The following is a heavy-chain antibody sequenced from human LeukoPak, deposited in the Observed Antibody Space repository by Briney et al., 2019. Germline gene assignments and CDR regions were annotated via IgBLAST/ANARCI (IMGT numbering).Heavy chain of an antibody. V-gene: IGHV3-74*01. CDR1: GFTFSSYW. D-gene: IGHD2-15*01. J-gene: IGHJ5*02. Sequence: PGGSLRLSCAASGFTFSSYWMHWVRQAPGKGLVWVSRINSDGSSTSYADSVKGRFTISRDNSKQKNTLFLQMNSLRPEDTAVYYCAKELGEYCSGGSCYATNWFDPWGQGTLVTVSS. CDR2: INSDGSST. CDR3: AKELGEYCSGGSCYATNWFDP.